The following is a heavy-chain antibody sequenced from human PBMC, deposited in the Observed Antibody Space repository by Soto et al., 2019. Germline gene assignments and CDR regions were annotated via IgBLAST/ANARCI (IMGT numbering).Heavy chain of an antibody. D-gene: IGHD5-18*01. CDR3: ARIPVDTSMIYWLDP. Sequence: SETLSLTCTVSGGSVSSGDYYWSWIRQPPGKGLEWIGYIYYSGNTNYNPSLKSRVIISVDTSKNLSSLKLTSVTAADTAVYYCARIPVDTSMIYWLDPWGQGTLVTVS. J-gene: IGHJ5*02. CDR1: GGSVSSGDYY. CDR2: IYYSGNT. V-gene: IGHV4-61*08.